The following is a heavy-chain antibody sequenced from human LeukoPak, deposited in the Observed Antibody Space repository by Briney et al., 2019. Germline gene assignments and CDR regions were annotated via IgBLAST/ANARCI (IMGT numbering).Heavy chain of an antibody. CDR1: GYRFAIYW. J-gene: IGHJ3*01. CDR2: IYPGDSDT. Sequence: GESLKISCKSSGYRFAIYWIGWVRQMPGKGLEWMGIIYPGDSDTQYSPSFQGQVTISVDKSINTAYLQWSSLKASDAATYYCASPLLVCNSSAFDVWGQGTVVTVSS. CDR3: ASPLLVCNSSAFDV. D-gene: IGHD4-23*01. V-gene: IGHV5-51*01.